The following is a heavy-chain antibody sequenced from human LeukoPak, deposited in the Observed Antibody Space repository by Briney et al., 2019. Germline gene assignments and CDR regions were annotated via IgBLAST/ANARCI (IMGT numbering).Heavy chain of an antibody. V-gene: IGHV4-59*11. Sequence: PSETLSLTCTVSGVSISSHYWSWIRQPPGKGLEWIGFIYDSGSANYKSSLKSRVTMTVDTSKNQFSLKLNSVSAADTAVYYCARALQNYYHMDVWGKGTTVTVSS. CDR3: ARALQNYYHMDV. CDR2: IYDSGSA. J-gene: IGHJ6*03. CDR1: GVSISSHY.